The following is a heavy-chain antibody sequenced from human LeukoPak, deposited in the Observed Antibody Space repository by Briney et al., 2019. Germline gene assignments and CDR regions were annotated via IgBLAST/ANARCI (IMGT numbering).Heavy chain of an antibody. CDR2: IYYSGST. Sequence: PSDTLSLTCTVSGGSIGTYYWTWIRQPPGKRLEWIGYIYYSGSTAYNPSLKRRVTISVDTSKNQFSLKLSSVTAADTAVYCCARDRGVFDYWGQGTLVTVSS. J-gene: IGHJ4*02. D-gene: IGHD3-10*01. CDR3: ARDRGVFDY. V-gene: IGHV4-59*01. CDR1: GGSIGTYY.